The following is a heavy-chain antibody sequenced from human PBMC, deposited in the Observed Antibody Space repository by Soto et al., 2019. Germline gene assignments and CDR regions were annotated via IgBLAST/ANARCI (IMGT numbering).Heavy chain of an antibody. Sequence: TSETLSLTCTVSGGSISSYYWSCIRQPPGKGLEWIGYIFSSGSTNYNTSLKSRGTISVDTPKNQSPLKLRSVTAADAAVYYCARSTYDDLWSGYYGIWLDPWGQGTLVTVSS. D-gene: IGHD3-3*01. CDR3: ARSTYDDLWSGYYGIWLDP. CDR1: GGSISSYY. CDR2: IFSSGST. J-gene: IGHJ5*02. V-gene: IGHV4-59*01.